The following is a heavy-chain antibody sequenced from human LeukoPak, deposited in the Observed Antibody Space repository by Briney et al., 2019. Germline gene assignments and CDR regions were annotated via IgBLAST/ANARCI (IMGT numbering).Heavy chain of an antibody. CDR1: GGSISSYY. Sequence: SETLSLTCTVSGGSISSYYWSWIRQPPGKGLEGIGYIYYSGSTNYNPSLKSRVTISVDTSKNQFSLKLSSVTAADTAVYYCARIADAFDIWGQGTMVTVSS. CDR3: ARIADAFDI. CDR2: IYYSGST. J-gene: IGHJ3*02. V-gene: IGHV4-59*01. D-gene: IGHD6-13*01.